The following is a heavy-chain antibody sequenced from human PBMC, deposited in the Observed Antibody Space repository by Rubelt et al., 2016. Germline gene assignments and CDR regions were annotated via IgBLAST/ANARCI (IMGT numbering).Heavy chain of an antibody. Sequence: TFSSYAMSWVRQAPGKGLEYVSAISSNGGSTYYANSVKGRFTISRDNSKNTLYLQMGSLRAEDMAVYYCARGNGYCSGGSCPLRYWGQGTLVTVSS. CDR3: ARGNGYCSGGSCPLRY. D-gene: IGHD2-15*01. J-gene: IGHJ4*02. V-gene: IGHV3-64*01. CDR2: ISSNGGST. CDR1: TFSSYA.